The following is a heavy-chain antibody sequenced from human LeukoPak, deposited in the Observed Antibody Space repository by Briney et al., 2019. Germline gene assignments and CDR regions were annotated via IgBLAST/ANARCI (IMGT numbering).Heavy chain of an antibody. Sequence: GGSLRLSCAASGFTFTTYGMHWVRQAPGKGREWVAFIRHDGSNEYYADSVKGRFTISRDNSKNTLYLQMNSLRAEDTAVYYCASLGVPGRFDPWGQGTLVTVSS. CDR1: GFTFTTYG. CDR3: ASLGVPGRFDP. D-gene: IGHD3-10*01. V-gene: IGHV3-30*02. CDR2: IRHDGSNE. J-gene: IGHJ5*02.